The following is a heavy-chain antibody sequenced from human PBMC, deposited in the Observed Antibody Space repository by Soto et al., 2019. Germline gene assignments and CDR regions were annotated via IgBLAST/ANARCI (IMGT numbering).Heavy chain of an antibody. D-gene: IGHD3-10*01. CDR2: ISGSGGST. CDR1: GFTFSSYA. V-gene: IGHV3-23*01. Sequence: RLSCAASGFTFSSYAMSWVRQAPGKGLEWVSAISGSGGSTYYADSVKGRFTIFRDNSKNTLYLQMNSLRAEDTAVYYXXXXXXXXXSGSYSLFTPFAYWGQGTLVTVSS. J-gene: IGHJ4*02. CDR3: XXXXXXXXSGSYSLFTPFAY.